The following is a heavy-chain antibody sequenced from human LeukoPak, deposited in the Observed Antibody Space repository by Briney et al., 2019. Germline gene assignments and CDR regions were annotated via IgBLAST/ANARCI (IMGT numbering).Heavy chain of an antibody. CDR1: GGSISSDY. Sequence: PSETLSLTCTVSGGSISSDYWSWIRQPPGKGLEWIGYIYYRGSTNYNPSLKSRVTIAVDTSKNQFSLKLSSVTAADTAVYYCARLSGYSSGHYYSDYWGQGTLVTVFS. CDR2: IYYRGST. D-gene: IGHD3-22*01. CDR3: ARLSGYSSGHYYSDY. V-gene: IGHV4-59*01. J-gene: IGHJ4*02.